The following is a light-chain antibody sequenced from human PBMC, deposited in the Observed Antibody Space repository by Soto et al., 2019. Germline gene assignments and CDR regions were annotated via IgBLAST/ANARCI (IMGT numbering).Light chain of an antibody. J-gene: IGKJ1*01. CDR1: QSVSSSY. Sequence: EIVLTQSPGTLSLSPGERATRSCRASQSVSSSYLAWYQQKPGQAPRLLIYGPSSRATGIPDRFSGSGSGTDFTLTISRLEPEDFAVYYCQQYGSSPPTWTFGQGTKVEIQ. V-gene: IGKV3-20*01. CDR2: GPS. CDR3: QQYGSSPPTWT.